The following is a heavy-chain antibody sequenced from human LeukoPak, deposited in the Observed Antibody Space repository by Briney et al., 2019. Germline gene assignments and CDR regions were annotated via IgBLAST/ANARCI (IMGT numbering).Heavy chain of an antibody. CDR1: GYTFTGYY. Sequence: ASVKVSCKASGYTFTGYYMHWVRQAPGQGLEWMGWINPTSGGTNYTQKFQGRVTLTRDTSISTAYMELSRLTSDDTAVYYCAGGGALPSDAFDVWGQGTMVTISS. D-gene: IGHD3-16*01. J-gene: IGHJ3*01. CDR2: INPTSGGT. CDR3: AGGGALPSDAFDV. V-gene: IGHV1-2*02.